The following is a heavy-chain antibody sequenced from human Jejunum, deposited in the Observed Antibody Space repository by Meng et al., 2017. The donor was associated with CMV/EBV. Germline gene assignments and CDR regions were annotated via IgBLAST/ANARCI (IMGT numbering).Heavy chain of an antibody. J-gene: IGHJ4*02. V-gene: IGHV3-48*03. CDR2: ISATTTAI. CDR1: FTFSSYA. D-gene: IGHD2/OR15-2a*01. Sequence: FTFSSYAMNWVRQIPGKGLEWISYISATTTAISYADSVKGRFTISRDNVKNSLYLLMESLRADDTAIYYCVRGGSSATLKYFDFWGQGALVTVSS. CDR3: VRGGSSATLKYFDF.